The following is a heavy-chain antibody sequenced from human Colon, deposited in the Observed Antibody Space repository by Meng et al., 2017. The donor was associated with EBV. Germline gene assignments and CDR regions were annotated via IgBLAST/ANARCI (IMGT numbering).Heavy chain of an antibody. D-gene: IGHD1-14*01. J-gene: IGHJ4*02. Sequence: LQWVQLGSELKKPEASMKVSCKASGFTFVSYTLNWARAAPGNGLEWMGWINTNTGNPTYAQGFTGRFVFSLDTSVSTAYLQISSLKAEDTAMYYCARDDNGAPDYWGQGTLVTVSS. V-gene: IGHV7-4-1*02. CDR2: INTNTGNP. CDR1: GFTFVSYT. CDR3: ARDDNGAPDY.